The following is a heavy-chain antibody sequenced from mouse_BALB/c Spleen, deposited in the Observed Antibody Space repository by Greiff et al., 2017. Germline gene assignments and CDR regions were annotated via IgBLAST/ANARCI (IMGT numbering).Heavy chain of an antibody. V-gene: IGHV1-7*01. CDR2: INPSTGYT. D-gene: IGHD3-2*02. CDR1: GYTFTSYW. CDR3: ARGGGGSDY. J-gene: IGHJ2*01. Sequence: VQGVESGAELAKPGASVKMSCKASGYTFTSYWMHWVKQRPGQGLEWIGYINPSTGYTEYNQKFKDKATLTADKSSSTAYMQLSSLTSEDSAVYYCARGGGGSDYWGQGTTLTVSS.